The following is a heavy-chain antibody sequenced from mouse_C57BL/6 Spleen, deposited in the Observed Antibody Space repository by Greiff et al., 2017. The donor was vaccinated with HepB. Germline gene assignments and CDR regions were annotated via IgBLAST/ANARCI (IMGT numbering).Heavy chain of an antibody. CDR2: INPSNGGT. D-gene: IGHD3-1*01. J-gene: IGHJ4*01. CDR3: ARSGLHYYAMDY. V-gene: IGHV1-53*01. CDR1: GYTFTSYW. Sequence: QVQLQQPGTELVKPGASVKLSCKASGYTFTSYWMHWVKQRPGQGLEWIGNINPSNGGTNYNEKFKSKATLTVDKSSSTAYMQLSSLTSDDSAVYYCARSGLHYYAMDYWGQGTSVTVSS.